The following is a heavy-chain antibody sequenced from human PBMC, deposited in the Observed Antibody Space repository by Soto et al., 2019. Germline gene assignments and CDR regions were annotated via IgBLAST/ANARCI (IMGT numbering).Heavy chain of an antibody. V-gene: IGHV3-23*01. CDR3: ARVKAVAGKTIDY. CDR2: ISDSGDGT. J-gene: IGHJ4*02. D-gene: IGHD6-19*01. Sequence: EVQLLESGGGLVQPGGSLRLSCAASGFTFSSYAMGWVRQAPGKGLEWVSAISDSGDGTYYAVSVKGRFTISRDNSKNSLYLQMNSLRAEDTAVYYCARVKAVAGKTIDYWGQGTLVTVSS. CDR1: GFTFSSYA.